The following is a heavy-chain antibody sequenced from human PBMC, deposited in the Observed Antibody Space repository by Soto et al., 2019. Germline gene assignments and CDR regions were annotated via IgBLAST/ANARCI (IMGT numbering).Heavy chain of an antibody. J-gene: IGHJ4*02. CDR2: ISDDGDKR. CDR3: AKARVRIVGANSFDY. Sequence: GGSLRLSCVGSGFTFSNYGMHWVRQPPGKGLEWVALISDDGDKRYYADSVRGRLIISSDNSKDTLYLQMNSLGPDDTAVYFCAKARVRIVGANSFDYWGQGTPVTVSS. CDR1: GFTFSNYG. D-gene: IGHD1-26*01. V-gene: IGHV3-30*18.